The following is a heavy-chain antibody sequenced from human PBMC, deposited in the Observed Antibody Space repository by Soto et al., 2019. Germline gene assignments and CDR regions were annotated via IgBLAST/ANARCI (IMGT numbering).Heavy chain of an antibody. V-gene: IGHV4-30-2*01. D-gene: IGHD5-12*01. CDR2: IYHTGTT. Sequence: SETLSLTCTFSGGSINSGDYSWTWIRQPPGKGLEWIGYIYHTGTTYYNMSLKSRVTISVDRSKNQFSLNLASVTAADTAVYYCARVSATEWIWAFDFWGQG. J-gene: IGHJ4*02. CDR1: GGSINSGDYS. CDR3: ARVSATEWIWAFDF.